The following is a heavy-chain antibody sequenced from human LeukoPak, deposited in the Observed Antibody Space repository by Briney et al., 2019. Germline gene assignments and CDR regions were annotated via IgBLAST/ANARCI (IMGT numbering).Heavy chain of an antibody. D-gene: IGHD1-26*01. CDR3: AVAGAVTGFDY. V-gene: IGHV1-18*01. CDR1: GYTFTSYC. J-gene: IGHJ4*02. Sequence: GASVTASCKVSGYTFTSYCISWVRQAPGQGLELMGWISAYNGNTNYAQKLQGRVTMTTDTSTSTAYMELRSLRSDDTAVYYCAVAGAVTGFDYWGQGTLVTVSS. CDR2: ISAYNGNT.